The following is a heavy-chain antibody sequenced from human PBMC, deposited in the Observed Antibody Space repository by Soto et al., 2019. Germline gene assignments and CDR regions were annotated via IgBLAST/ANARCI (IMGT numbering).Heavy chain of an antibody. CDR2: ISTYNGNT. Sequence: QVQLVQSGAEVKKPGASVKVSCKASGYTFTTYGMSWVRQAPGQGLDWMGWISTYNGNTKYAERLQGRVTMTTDTTTSTAYMELRSLTSDDTAVYYCARGTTDYYANSGNYFLDYWGQGTLVTVSS. D-gene: IGHD3-22*01. CDR3: ARGTTDYYANSGNYFLDY. CDR1: GYTFTTYG. J-gene: IGHJ4*02. V-gene: IGHV1-18*01.